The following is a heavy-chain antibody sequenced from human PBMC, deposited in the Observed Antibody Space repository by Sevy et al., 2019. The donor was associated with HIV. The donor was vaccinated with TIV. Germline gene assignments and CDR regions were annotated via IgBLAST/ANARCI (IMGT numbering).Heavy chain of an antibody. D-gene: IGHD1-7*01. CDR2: IKQDAGQK. Sequence: GGSLRLSCAASGFTFSKYWMGWVRQAPGKGLEWVATIKQDAGQKYYVDSVKGRFTISRDNAKNSLYLQMNSLRAEDTAVYFCARDDGNYYFHYWGQGTLVTVPS. CDR3: ARDDGNYYFHY. V-gene: IGHV3-7*01. CDR1: GFTFSKYW. J-gene: IGHJ4*02.